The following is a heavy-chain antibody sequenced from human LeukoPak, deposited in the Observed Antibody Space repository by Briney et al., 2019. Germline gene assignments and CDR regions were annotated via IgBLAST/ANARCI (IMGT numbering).Heavy chain of an antibody. D-gene: IGHD3-3*01. CDR3: ARAHYDFWSGYYSYDAFDI. CDR2: MNPNSGNT. CDR1: GYTFTSYD. Sequence: ASVKVSCKASGYTFTSYDINWVRQATGQGLEWMGWMNPNSGNTGYAQKFQGRVTITRNTSISTAYMELSNLRSEDTAVYYCARAHYDFWSGYYSYDAFDIWGQGTMVTVSS. J-gene: IGHJ3*02. V-gene: IGHV1-8*03.